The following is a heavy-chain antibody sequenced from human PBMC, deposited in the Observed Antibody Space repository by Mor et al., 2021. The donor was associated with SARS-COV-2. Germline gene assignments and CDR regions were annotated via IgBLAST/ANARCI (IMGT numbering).Heavy chain of an antibody. CDR1: SSYG. V-gene: IGHV3-30*18. CDR2: ISYDGSNK. Sequence: SSYGMHWVRQAPGKGLEWVAVISYDGSNKYYADSVKGRFTISRDNSKNTLYLQMNSLRAEDTAVYYCAKGPIKRWLQSEYFQ. D-gene: IGHD5-12*01. J-gene: IGHJ1*01. CDR3: AKGPIKRWLQSEYFQ.